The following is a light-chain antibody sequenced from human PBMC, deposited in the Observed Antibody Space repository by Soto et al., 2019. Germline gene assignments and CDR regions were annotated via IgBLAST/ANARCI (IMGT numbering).Light chain of an antibody. CDR1: SSNIGSNY. J-gene: IGLJ3*02. V-gene: IGLV1-47*01. CDR3: AAWDDSLSARL. Sequence: QSVLTQPPSASGTPGQRVTISCSGSSSNIGSNYVYWYQQLPGTAPKLLIYRNNQRPSGVPDRFSGSMSGTSASLAISGLRSEDEADYYCAAWDDSLSARLFGGGTKVTVL. CDR2: RNN.